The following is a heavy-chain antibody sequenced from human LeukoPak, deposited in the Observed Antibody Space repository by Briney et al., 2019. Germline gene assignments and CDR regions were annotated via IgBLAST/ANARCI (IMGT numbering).Heavy chain of an antibody. CDR1: GYTFTSYG. D-gene: IGHD2-15*01. J-gene: IGHJ6*02. V-gene: IGHV1-18*01. CDR2: ISAYNGKT. CDR3: ARGRGSSGGSCYHYYYYGMDV. Sequence: GATLNVSCEPSGYTFTSYGISWVRQAPGQGLEWMGWISAYNGKTNNAQKLQGRVTMTTDTSTRTAYMELRSLRSDDTAVYYCARGRGSSGGSCYHYYYYGMDVWGQGTTVTVSS.